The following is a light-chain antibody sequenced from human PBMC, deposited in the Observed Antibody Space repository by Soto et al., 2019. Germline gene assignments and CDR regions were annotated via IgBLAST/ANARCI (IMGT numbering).Light chain of an antibody. CDR2: EVN. CDR3: SSYTGRSTVV. CDR1: SSDIGGYNY. Sequence: QSALTQSASVSGSPGQSITISCTGTSSDIGGYNYVSWYQQHPGNAPKLMISEVNNRPSGVSNRFSGSKSGNTASLTISGLQADDEADYYCSSYTGRSTVVFGGGTKLTVL. J-gene: IGLJ2*01. V-gene: IGLV2-14*01.